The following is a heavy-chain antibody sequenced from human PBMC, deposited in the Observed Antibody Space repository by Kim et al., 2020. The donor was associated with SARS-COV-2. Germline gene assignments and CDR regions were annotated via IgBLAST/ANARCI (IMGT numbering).Heavy chain of an antibody. CDR2: ISYDGSNK. J-gene: IGHJ6*02. CDR1: GFTFRSYG. CDR3: ARDPTYYDILTGYYYPYYYDGMDV. Sequence: GGSLRLSCAASGFTFRSYGMHWVRQAPGKGLEWVAVISYDGSNKYYADSVKGRFTISRDNSKNTLYLQMNSLRAEDTAVYYCARDPTYYDILTGYYYPYYYDGMDVWGQGTTVTVSS. V-gene: IGHV3-33*05. D-gene: IGHD3-9*01.